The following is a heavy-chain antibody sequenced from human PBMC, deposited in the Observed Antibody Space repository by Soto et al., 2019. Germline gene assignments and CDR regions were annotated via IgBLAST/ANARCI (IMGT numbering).Heavy chain of an antibody. J-gene: IGHJ5*02. CDR3: ASPKIAFYNWFDP. CDR1: GDSISRSYW. D-gene: IGHD3-3*02. Sequence: SETLSLTCAVSGDSISRSYWWSWVRQLPGKGLEWIGEIYYSGSTYYNPSLKSRVTISVDTSKNQFSLKLSSVTAADTAVYYCASPKIAFYNWFDPWGQGTLVTV. CDR2: IYYSGST. V-gene: IGHV4-4*02.